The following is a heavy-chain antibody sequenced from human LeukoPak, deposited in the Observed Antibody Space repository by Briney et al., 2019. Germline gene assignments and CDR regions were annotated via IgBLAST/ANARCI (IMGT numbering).Heavy chain of an antibody. J-gene: IGHJ4*02. Sequence: GGSLRLSCVASGFTFSSYAMSWVRQAPGKGLEWVSAISGSGGSTYYADSVKGRFTISRDNSKNTLYLQMNSLRAEDTAVYYCAKEGVVAVAAHDFDYWGQGTLVTVSS. V-gene: IGHV3-23*01. D-gene: IGHD6-19*01. CDR1: GFTFSSYA. CDR3: AKEGVVAVAAHDFDY. CDR2: ISGSGGST.